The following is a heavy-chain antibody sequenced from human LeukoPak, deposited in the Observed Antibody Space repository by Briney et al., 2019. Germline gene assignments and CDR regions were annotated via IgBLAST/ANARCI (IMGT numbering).Heavy chain of an antibody. CDR1: GFTFSSYA. V-gene: IGHV3-74*01. Sequence: PGGSLRLSCAASGFTFSSYAMSWVRQAPGKGLVWVSRINSDGSSTSYADSVKGRFTISRDNAKNTLYLQMNSLRAEDTAVYYCAREVGSGLYWYFDLWGRGTLVTVSS. J-gene: IGHJ2*01. CDR3: AREVGSGLYWYFDL. CDR2: INSDGSST. D-gene: IGHD2-15*01.